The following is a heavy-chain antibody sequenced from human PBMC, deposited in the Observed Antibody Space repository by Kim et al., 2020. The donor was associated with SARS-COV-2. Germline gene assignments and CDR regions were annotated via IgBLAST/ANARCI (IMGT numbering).Heavy chain of an antibody. J-gene: IGHJ3*02. D-gene: IGHD1-26*01. CDR3: AIYSGSYQDAFDI. CDR1: GFTFSSYS. Sequence: GGSLRLSCAASGFTFSSYSMNWVRQAPGKGLEWVSSISSSSSYIYYADSVKGRFTISRDNAKNSLYLQMNSLRAEDTAVYYCAIYSGSYQDAFDIWGQGTMVTVSS. V-gene: IGHV3-21*01. CDR2: ISSSSSYI.